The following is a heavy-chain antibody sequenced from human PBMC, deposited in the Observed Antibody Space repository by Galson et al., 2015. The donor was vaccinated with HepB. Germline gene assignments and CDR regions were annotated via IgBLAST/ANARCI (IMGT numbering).Heavy chain of an antibody. CDR3: ASRGSRAVAGEDY. CDR1: GSTFSSYG. V-gene: IGHV3-33*01. Sequence: SLRLSCAASGSTFSSYGMHWVRQAPGKGLEWVAVIWYDGSNKYYADSVKGRFTISRDNSKNTLYLQMNSLRAEDTAVYYCASRGSRAVAGEDYWGQGTLVTVSS. CDR2: IWYDGSNK. J-gene: IGHJ4*02. D-gene: IGHD6-19*01.